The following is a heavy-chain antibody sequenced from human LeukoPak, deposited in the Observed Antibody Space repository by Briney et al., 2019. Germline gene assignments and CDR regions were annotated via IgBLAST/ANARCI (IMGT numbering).Heavy chain of an antibody. CDR2: IYSDGNT. D-gene: IGHD1-14*01. V-gene: IGHV4-4*09. CDR1: GGSISSYY. J-gene: IGHJ4*02. CDR3: ARRTTGGNLDY. Sequence: PSETLSLTCTVSGGSISSYYWSWIRQPPGKGLERIGYIYSDGNTNYNPSLKSRVSISVDTSKKQFSLKLSSVTAADTAVYYCARRTTGGNLDYWGQGTLVTVSS.